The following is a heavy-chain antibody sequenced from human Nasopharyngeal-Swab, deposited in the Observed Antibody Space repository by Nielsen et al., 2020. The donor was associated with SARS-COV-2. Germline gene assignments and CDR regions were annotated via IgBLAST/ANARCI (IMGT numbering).Heavy chain of an antibody. CDR2: IYYSGST. CDR3: ARTRYSYGFFTTGRGGHMDV. V-gene: IGHV4-59*01. CDR1: GGSISSYY. J-gene: IGHJ6*03. Sequence: SETLSLTCTVSGGSISSYYWSWIRQPPGKGLEWIGYIYYSGSTNYNPSLKSRVTISVDTSKNQFSLKLSSVTAADTAVYYCARTRYSYGFFTTGRGGHMDVWGKGTTVTVSS. D-gene: IGHD5-18*01.